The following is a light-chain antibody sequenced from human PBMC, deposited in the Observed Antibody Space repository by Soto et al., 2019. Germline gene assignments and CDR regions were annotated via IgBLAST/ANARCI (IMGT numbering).Light chain of an antibody. Sequence: QSALTQPPSVSGSPGQSVAISCTGTSNDVASNFRVSWYQQPPGTAPKLVIYGVTNRPSGVPDRFSGSRSGNTASLTISGLQAEDEADYYCISYTDSSTYVFGPGTKVTVL. CDR3: ISYTDSSTYV. CDR2: GVT. CDR1: SNDVASNFR. J-gene: IGLJ1*01. V-gene: IGLV2-18*02.